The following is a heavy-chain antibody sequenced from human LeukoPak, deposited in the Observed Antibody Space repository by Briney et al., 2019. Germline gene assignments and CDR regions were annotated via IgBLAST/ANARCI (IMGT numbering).Heavy chain of an antibody. CDR1: GFIFSNYE. J-gene: IGHJ4*02. Sequence: GGSLRLSCAASGFIFSNYEMNWVRQAPGKGLQWVSYIANTGDTRNYADSVKGRFTVSRDNAKNSLYLQMNSLRAEDTAIYYCAGEDYSKGGGYFDYWGQGTLVTVSS. V-gene: IGHV3-48*03. D-gene: IGHD4-11*01. CDR3: AGEDYSKGGGYFDY. CDR2: IANTGDTR.